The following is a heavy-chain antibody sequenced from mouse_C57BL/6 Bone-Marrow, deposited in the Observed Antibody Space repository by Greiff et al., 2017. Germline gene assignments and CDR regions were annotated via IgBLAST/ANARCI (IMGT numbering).Heavy chain of an antibody. V-gene: IGHV14-4*01. CDR1: GFNIKDDY. D-gene: IGHD1-1*01. CDR2: IDPENGDT. Sequence: VQLQQSGAELVRPGASVKLSCTASGFNIKDDYMHWVKQRPEQGLEWIGWIDPENGDTEYASKFQGKATITADTSSNTAYLQLSSLTSEDTAVYYSTTTDYFDYWGKGTTLTVSS. CDR3: TTTDYFDY. J-gene: IGHJ2*01.